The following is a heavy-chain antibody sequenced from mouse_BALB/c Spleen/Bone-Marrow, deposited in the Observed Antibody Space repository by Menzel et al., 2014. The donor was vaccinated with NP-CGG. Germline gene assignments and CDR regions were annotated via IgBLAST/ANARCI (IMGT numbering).Heavy chain of an antibody. J-gene: IGHJ3*01. CDR1: GFSLTSFG. Sequence: VQVVESGPGLVAPSQSLSITCTASGFSLTSFGIHRVRQPPGKGLEWLGVIWAGGSTNYDSAFMSRLSISKDNSKNQVFLKMSSLQTDDTAMYYCATYYRYDGAYWGQGTLVTVSA. CDR2: IWAGGST. D-gene: IGHD2-14*01. V-gene: IGHV2-9*02. CDR3: ATYYRYDGAY.